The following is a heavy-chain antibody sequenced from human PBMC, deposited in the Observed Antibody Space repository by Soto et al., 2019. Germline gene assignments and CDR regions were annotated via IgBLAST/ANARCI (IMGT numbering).Heavy chain of an antibody. CDR2: ITYDGGNE. CDR1: GFNFSRYG. Sequence: SLRLSCAGSGFNFSRYGIHWVRQATGQRLKWVALITYDGGNEKYTESVKDLVTSSRDDSHNVAYLQMSSLRTEDTARYYCAKDRYSGTYPTDFDNWGQGSLVTVSS. J-gene: IGHJ4*02. V-gene: IGHV3-30*18. CDR3: AKDRYSGTYPTDFDN. D-gene: IGHD1-26*01.